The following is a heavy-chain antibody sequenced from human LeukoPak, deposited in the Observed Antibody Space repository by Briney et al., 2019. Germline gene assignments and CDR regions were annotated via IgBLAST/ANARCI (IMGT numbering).Heavy chain of an antibody. CDR1: GASISSGGYS. CDR3: AREVVMGYYFDY. D-gene: IGHD2-15*01. CDR2: IYHSGNT. V-gene: IGHV4-30-2*01. Sequence: KPSETLSLTCAVSGASISSGGYSWSWIRQPPGKGLEWIGYIYHSGNTYYNPSLKSRVTISVDRSENQFSLKLSSVTAADTAVYYCAREVVMGYYFDYWGQGTLVTVSS. J-gene: IGHJ4*02.